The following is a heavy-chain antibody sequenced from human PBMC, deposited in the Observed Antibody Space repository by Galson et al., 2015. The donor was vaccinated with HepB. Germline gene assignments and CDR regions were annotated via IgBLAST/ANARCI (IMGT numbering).Heavy chain of an antibody. CDR3: ARDRPDIVVVPAAKGGNYYYYMDV. CDR1: GFTFSSYA. V-gene: IGHV3-30-3*01. Sequence: SLRLSCAASGFTFSSYAMHWVRQAPGKGLEWVAVISYDGSNKYYADSVKGRFTISRDNSKNTLYLQMNSLRAEDTAVYYCARDRPDIVVVPAAKGGNYYYYMDVWGKGTTVTVSS. J-gene: IGHJ6*03. CDR2: ISYDGSNK. D-gene: IGHD2-2*01.